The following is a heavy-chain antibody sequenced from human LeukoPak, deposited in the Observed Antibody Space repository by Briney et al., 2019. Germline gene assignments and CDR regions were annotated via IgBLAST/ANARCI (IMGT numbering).Heavy chain of an antibody. V-gene: IGHV1-2*02. CDR3: ARDVGGPGNALLWFGELPSRFDP. CDR2: INSNSGGT. CDR1: GYTXTGYY. D-gene: IGHD3-10*01. J-gene: IGHJ5*02. Sequence: ASVKVSCKASGYTXTGYYMHWVRQAPGQGLEWMGWINSNSGGTNYAQKFQGRVTMTRDTSISTAYMELSRLRSDDTAVYYCARDVGGPGNALLWFGELPSRFDPWGQGTLVTVSS.